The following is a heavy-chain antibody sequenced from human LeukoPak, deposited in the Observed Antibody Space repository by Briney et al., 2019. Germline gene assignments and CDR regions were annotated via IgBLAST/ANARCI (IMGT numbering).Heavy chain of an antibody. V-gene: IGHV3-23*01. J-gene: IGHJ5*02. CDR3: AKDKSGIAARANWFDP. D-gene: IGHD6-6*01. CDR1: GFTFSSYA. CDR2: ISGSGGST. Sequence: GGSLRLSCAASGFTFSSYAMSWVRQAPGKGLEWVSAISGSGGSTYYAGSVKGRFTISRDNSKNTLYLQMNSLRAEDTAVYYCAKDKSGIAARANWFDPWGQGTLVTVSS.